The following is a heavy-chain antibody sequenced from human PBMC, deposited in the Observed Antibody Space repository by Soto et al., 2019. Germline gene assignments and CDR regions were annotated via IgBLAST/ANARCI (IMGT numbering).Heavy chain of an antibody. Sequence: GGSLRLSCAASGFTFSDYYMSWIRQAPGKGLEWVSYISSSSSYTNYADSVKGRFTISRDNAKNSLYLQMNSLRAEDTAVYYCARVRELRFLEWFRPDNWFDPWGQGTLVTVSS. D-gene: IGHD3-3*01. CDR1: GFTFSDYY. CDR2: ISSSSSYT. V-gene: IGHV3-11*06. J-gene: IGHJ5*02. CDR3: ARVRELRFLEWFRPDNWFDP.